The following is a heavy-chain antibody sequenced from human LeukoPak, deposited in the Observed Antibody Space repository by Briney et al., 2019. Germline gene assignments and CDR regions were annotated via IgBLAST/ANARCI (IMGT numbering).Heavy chain of an antibody. V-gene: IGHV6-1*01. CDR3: ARGGYASGWYWIDY. CDR2: TYYRSKWYY. J-gene: IGHJ4*02. CDR1: GDSVSSNSAA. D-gene: IGHD6-19*01. Sequence: SQTLSLTCAISGDSVSSNSAAWNWIRQSPSRGLEWLGRTYYRSKWYYDYAVSVKSRMTINPDTSKNQFSLQLNSVTPEDTAVYYCARGGYASGWYWIDYWGRGTEVTVSS.